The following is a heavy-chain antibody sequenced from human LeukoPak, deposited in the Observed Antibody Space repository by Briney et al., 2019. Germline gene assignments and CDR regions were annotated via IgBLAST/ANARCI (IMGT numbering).Heavy chain of an antibody. CDR2: ISSSSSTI. CDR1: GFTFSSYS. J-gene: IGHJ3*02. CDR3: ARDTITVGNAIDI. V-gene: IGHV3-48*02. D-gene: IGHD3-3*01. Sequence: GGSLRLSCAASGFTFSSYSMNWVRQAPGKGLEWVSYISSSSSTIYYADSVKGRFTISRDNAKNSLYLRMNSLRDEDTAVYYCARDTITVGNAIDIWGQGTMVTVSS.